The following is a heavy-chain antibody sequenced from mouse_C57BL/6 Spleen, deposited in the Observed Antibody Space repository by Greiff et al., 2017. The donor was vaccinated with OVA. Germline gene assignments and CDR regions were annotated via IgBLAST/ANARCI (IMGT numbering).Heavy chain of an antibody. Sequence: QVQLQQPGAELVKPGASVKLSCKASGYTFTSYWMQWVKQRPGQGLEWIGEIDPSDSYTNYNPKLKGKATMTVDTSSSTAYMQLSSLTSEDSAVYYGARKGDLRYAMDYWGQGTSVTVSS. CDR3: ARKGDLRYAMDY. V-gene: IGHV1-50*01. CDR1: GYTFTSYW. CDR2: IDPSDSYT. J-gene: IGHJ4*01.